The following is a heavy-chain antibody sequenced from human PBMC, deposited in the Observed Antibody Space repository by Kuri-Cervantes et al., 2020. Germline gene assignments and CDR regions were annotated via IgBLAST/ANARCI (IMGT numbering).Heavy chain of an antibody. CDR3: ARDSGVWFGDYYYGMDV. CDR1: GFTFSSYS. CDR2: ISSSSSYI. V-gene: IGHV3-21*01. J-gene: IGHJ6*02. D-gene: IGHD3-10*01. Sequence: GESLKISCAASGFTFSSYSMNWVRQAPGKGLEWVSSISSSSSYIYYADSVKGRFTISRDNAKNTLCLQMNSLRAEDTAVYYCARDSGVWFGDYYYGMDVWGQGTTVTVSS.